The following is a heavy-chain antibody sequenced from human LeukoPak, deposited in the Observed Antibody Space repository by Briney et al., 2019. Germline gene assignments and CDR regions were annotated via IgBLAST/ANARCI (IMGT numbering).Heavy chain of an antibody. D-gene: IGHD2-2*01. J-gene: IGHJ4*02. CDR2: ISAYNGNT. CDR3: ARVATGYCSSTSCRENYFDY. V-gene: IGHV1-18*01. Sequence: ASVKVSCKASGYTFTSYGISWVRQAPGQGLEWMGWISAYNGNTNYAQKLQGRVTMTTDTSTSTAYMELRSLRSDDTAVYYCARVATGYCSSTSCRENYFDYWGQGTLVTVSS. CDR1: GYTFTSYG.